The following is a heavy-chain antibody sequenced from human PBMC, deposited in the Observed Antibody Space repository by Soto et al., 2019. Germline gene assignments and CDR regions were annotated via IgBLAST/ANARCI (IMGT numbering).Heavy chain of an antibody. Sequence: GDSLKISCNTSGFTFTDYCIGLVLPKPGKGLDWMWIIFPCDTETIYRPSFRGQVTMSVDKASNIAYLQWTSLKASDSDTYYCARWEATLSLPEGFDPWGQGTLVTFSS. CDR2: IFPCDTET. D-gene: IGHD1-26*01. J-gene: IGHJ5*02. V-gene: IGHV5-51*01. CDR3: ARWEATLSLPEGFDP. CDR1: GFTFTDYC.